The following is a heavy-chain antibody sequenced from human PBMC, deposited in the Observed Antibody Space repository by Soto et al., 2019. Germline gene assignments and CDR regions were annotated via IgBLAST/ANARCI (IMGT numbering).Heavy chain of an antibody. CDR3: ARAPYGSGTKPYYFDY. CDR2: IYYSGTT. V-gene: IGHV4-39*07. Sequence: PSETLSLTCTVSGGSISSSSYHWGWIRQPPGKGLEWIGSIYYSGTTYYNPSLKSRITISVDTSKNQFSLILSSVTAADTAVYYCARAPYGSGTKPYYFDYWGQGTLVTVSS. D-gene: IGHD3-10*01. J-gene: IGHJ4*02. CDR1: GGSISSSSYH.